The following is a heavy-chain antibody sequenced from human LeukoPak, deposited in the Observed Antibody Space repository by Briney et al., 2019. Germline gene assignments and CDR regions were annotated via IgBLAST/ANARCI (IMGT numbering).Heavy chain of an antibody. V-gene: IGHV1-18*01. D-gene: IGHD3-22*01. CDR3: ARNGITMIDAHTGLDY. CDR1: GYTFTSNG. Sequence: ASVKVSCKASGYTFTSNGISWVRQAPGQGLEWMGWISAYNGNTNYAQKLQGRVTMTTDTSTSTAYMELRSLRSDDTAVYYCARNGITMIDAHTGLDYWGQGTLVTVSS. J-gene: IGHJ4*02. CDR2: ISAYNGNT.